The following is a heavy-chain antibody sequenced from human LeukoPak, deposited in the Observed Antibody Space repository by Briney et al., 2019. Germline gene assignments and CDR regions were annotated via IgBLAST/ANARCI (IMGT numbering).Heavy chain of an antibody. Sequence: GASVKVSYKAPGYTFSGYYIHWVRQAPGQGLEWMGWINPTSGGSKYAQKFQGRVTMTRDTSITTAYMELNRLTSADTAVFYCARGDYESELPSHFDYWGQGALVTISS. D-gene: IGHD1-26*01. V-gene: IGHV1-2*02. CDR2: INPTSGGS. CDR3: ARGDYESELPSHFDY. J-gene: IGHJ4*02. CDR1: GYTFSGYY.